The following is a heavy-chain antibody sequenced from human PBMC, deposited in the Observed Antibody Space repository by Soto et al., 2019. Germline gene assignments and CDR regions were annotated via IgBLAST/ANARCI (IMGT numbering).Heavy chain of an antibody. CDR2: ISKSDYT. J-gene: IGHJ4*02. Sequence: GGSLRLSCAVSGFAFNNYGINWVRQAPGKGLEWVSSISKSDYTYYSDSVKGRFTISRDNAKNSVSLQMNTLRVEDTAVYYCAREDSIIIPAVSDFWGQGTLVTVSS. V-gene: IGHV3-21*01. D-gene: IGHD2-2*01. CDR3: AREDSIIIPAVSDF. CDR1: GFAFNNYG.